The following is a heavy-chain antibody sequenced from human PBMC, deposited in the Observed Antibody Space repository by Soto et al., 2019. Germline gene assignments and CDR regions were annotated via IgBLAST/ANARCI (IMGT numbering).Heavy chain of an antibody. D-gene: IGHD3-22*01. CDR1: GYTFTSYD. CDR2: MNPNSGNT. Sequence: GASVKVSCKASGYTFTSYDINWVRQATGQGXEWMGWMNPNSGNTGYAQKFQGRVTMTRNTSISTAYMELSSLRSEDTAVYYCAGSSLTYYDSSGYLSPDAFDIWGQGTMVTVSS. V-gene: IGHV1-8*01. J-gene: IGHJ3*02. CDR3: AGSSLTYYDSSGYLSPDAFDI.